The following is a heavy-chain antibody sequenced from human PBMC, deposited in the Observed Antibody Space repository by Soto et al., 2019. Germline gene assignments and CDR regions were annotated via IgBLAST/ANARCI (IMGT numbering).Heavy chain of an antibody. CDR2: INWNSETV. J-gene: IGHJ6*02. Sequence: SLRLPCATSGFTFDDYAMHWVRQIPGKGLEWVSGINWNSETVGYADSVKGRFTISRDSAKNSLYLQMTTLRPEDTALYFCARDQDLGGYDLRPMYGLDVWGQGTTVTVSS. CDR3: ARDQDLGGYDLRPMYGLDV. V-gene: IGHV3-9*01. CDR1: GFTFDDYA. D-gene: IGHD5-12*01.